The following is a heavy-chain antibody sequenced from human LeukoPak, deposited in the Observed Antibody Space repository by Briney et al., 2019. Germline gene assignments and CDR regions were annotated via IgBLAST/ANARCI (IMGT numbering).Heavy chain of an antibody. Sequence: ASVKVCCKASGYTFTSYDINWVRQATGQGLEWMGWMNPNSGNTGYEQKFQSRVTMTRNTSISTAYMELSSLRSEDTAVYYCARGKSYYDFWSGYFTGSSGYYYYYMDVWGKGTTVTVSS. CDR1: GYTFTSYD. J-gene: IGHJ6*03. V-gene: IGHV1-8*02. CDR2: MNPNSGNT. CDR3: ARGKSYYDFWSGYFTGSSGYYYYYMDV. D-gene: IGHD3-3*01.